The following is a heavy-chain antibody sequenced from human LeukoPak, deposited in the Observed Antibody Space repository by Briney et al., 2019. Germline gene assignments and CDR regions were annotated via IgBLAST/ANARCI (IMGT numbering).Heavy chain of an antibody. Sequence: PGGSLRLSCSASGFTFSSYAMHWVRQAPGKGLEYVSAISSNGGSTYYADSEKGRFTISRDNSKNTLYLQMSSLRAEDTAVYYCVKGGYYDILTGYPHFDYWGQGTLVTVSS. CDR2: ISSNGGST. V-gene: IGHV3-64D*06. J-gene: IGHJ4*02. CDR3: VKGGYYDILTGYPHFDY. D-gene: IGHD3-9*01. CDR1: GFTFSSYA.